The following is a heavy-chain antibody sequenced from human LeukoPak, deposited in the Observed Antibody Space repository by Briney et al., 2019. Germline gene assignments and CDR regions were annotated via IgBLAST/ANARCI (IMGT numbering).Heavy chain of an antibody. CDR3: AGGPTAYYFDY. CDR2: IYRGGST. J-gene: IGHJ4*02. CDR1: GFTFSSYA. Sequence: SGGSLRLSCAASGFTFSSYAMSWVRQAPGKGLEWVSVIYRGGSTYDADSVKGRFTISRDNSKNTLDLQINSLRAEDTAVYYCAGGPTAYYFDYWGQGTLVTVSS. D-gene: IGHD2-21*02. V-gene: IGHV3-66*01.